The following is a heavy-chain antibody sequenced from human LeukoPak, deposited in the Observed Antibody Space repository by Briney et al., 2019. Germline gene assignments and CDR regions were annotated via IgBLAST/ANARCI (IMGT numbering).Heavy chain of an antibody. D-gene: IGHD6-19*01. V-gene: IGHV3-33*01. CDR3: ARDRSTGSYFYFDY. CDR2: IWYDGGNK. Sequence: PGGSLRLSCAASGFTFSTYGMYWVRQAPGRGLEWVAVIWYDGGNKYYGDSVKGRFTISRDNSKNTLYLQMNSLRAEDTAVYYCARDRSTGSYFYFDYWGQGTLVTVSS. CDR1: GFTFSTYG. J-gene: IGHJ4*02.